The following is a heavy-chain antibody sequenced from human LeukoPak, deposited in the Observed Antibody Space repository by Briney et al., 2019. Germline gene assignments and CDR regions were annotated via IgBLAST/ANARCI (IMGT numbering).Heavy chain of an antibody. Sequence: GGPLRLSCAASGFTFSSYAMNWVRQAPGKGLEWVSVISGSGGSTYYADSVKGRFTISRDNSKNTLYLKMSSLRDEDTAVYFCAKDRIAARNNFDYWGQGTLVTVSS. CDR3: AKDRIAARNNFDY. CDR1: GFTFSSYA. V-gene: IGHV3-23*01. D-gene: IGHD6-6*01. J-gene: IGHJ4*02. CDR2: ISGSGGST.